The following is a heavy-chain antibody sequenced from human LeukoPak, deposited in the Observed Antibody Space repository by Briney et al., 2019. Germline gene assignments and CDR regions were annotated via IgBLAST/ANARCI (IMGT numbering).Heavy chain of an antibody. CDR3: ARDSTMITGLGFDDY. V-gene: IGHV3-7*01. CDR2: IKEDGTEK. D-gene: IGHD3-16*01. Sequence: PGGSLRLSCAASGFTFSSYWMSWVRQAPGKGLEWVANIKEDGTEKYYVDSVKGRFTISRDNAKNSLYLQMNSLRAEDTAVYYCARDSTMITGLGFDDYWGQGTLVTVSS. J-gene: IGHJ4*02. CDR1: GFTFSSYW.